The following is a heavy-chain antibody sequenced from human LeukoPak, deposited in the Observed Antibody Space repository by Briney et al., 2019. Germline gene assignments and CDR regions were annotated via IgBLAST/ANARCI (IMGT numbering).Heavy chain of an antibody. CDR1: GFTFRSYG. CDR2: ISYDGSNK. J-gene: IGHJ4*02. V-gene: IGHV3-30*03. Sequence: GGSLRLSCAASGFTFRSYGIHWVRQAPGKGLEWVAVISYDGSNKYYADSVKGRFTISRDNSKNTLYLQMNSLRAEDTAVYYCARDSSQYYFDYWGQGTLVTVSS. CDR3: ARDSSQYYFDY. D-gene: IGHD6-13*01.